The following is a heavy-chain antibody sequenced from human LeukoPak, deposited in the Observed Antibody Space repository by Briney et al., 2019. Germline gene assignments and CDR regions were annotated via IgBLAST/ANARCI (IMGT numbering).Heavy chain of an antibody. J-gene: IGHJ5*02. CDR2: INPTGGST. CDR3: ARDRGNYDYVWGSYPTDNWFDP. V-gene: IGHV1-46*01. D-gene: IGHD3-16*02. CDR1: GYTFTSYY. Sequence: ASVKVSCKASGYTFTSYYMHWVRQAPGEGLEWMGIINPTGGSTSYAQKFQGRVTMTRDTSTSTVYMELSSLRSEDTAVYYCARDRGNYDYVWGSYPTDNWFDPRGQGTLVTVSS.